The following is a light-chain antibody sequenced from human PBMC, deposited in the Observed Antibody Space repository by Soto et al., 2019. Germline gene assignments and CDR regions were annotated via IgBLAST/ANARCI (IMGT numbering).Light chain of an antibody. CDR2: GAS. V-gene: IGKV3-15*01. CDR3: QQYNSWPRAT. CDR1: QNINSN. Sequence: EIVMTQSPATLSVSPGERATLSCRASQNINSNLAWYQQKPGQAPRLLISGASTRATGIPARFSGSGSGTELTLTISSLQSEDFAVYYCQQYNSWPRATFGPGTKVDTK. J-gene: IGKJ1*01.